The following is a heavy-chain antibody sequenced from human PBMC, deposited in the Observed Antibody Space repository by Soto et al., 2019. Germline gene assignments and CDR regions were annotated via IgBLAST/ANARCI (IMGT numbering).Heavy chain of an antibody. CDR1: GFTFSSYA. J-gene: IGHJ4*02. V-gene: IGHV3-30-3*01. CDR3: ARGHCSGGSCYTPVDY. D-gene: IGHD2-15*01. CDR2: ISYDGSNK. Sequence: PVGSLRLSCAASGFTFSSYAMHWVRQAPGKGLEWVAVISYDGSNKYYADSVKGRFTISRDNSKNTLYLQMNSLRAEDTAVYYCARGHCSGGSCYTPVDYWGQGTLVTVSS.